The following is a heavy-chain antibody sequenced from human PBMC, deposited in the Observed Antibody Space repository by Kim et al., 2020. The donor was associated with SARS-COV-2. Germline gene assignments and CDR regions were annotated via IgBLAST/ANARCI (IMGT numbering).Heavy chain of an antibody. CDR2: ISSSGSTI. CDR3: ARPVFGYYYYMDV. CDR1: GFTFSDYY. D-gene: IGHD3-10*01. J-gene: IGHJ6*03. Sequence: GGSLRLSCTASGFTFSDYYMSWIRQAPGKGLEWVSYISSSGSTIYYADSVKGRFTISRDNAKNSLYLQMNSLRAEDTAVYYCARPVFGYYYYMDVWGKGTTVTVSS. V-gene: IGHV3-11*01.